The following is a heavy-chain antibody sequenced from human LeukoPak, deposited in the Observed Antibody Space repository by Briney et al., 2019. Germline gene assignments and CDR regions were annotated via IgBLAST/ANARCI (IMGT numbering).Heavy chain of an antibody. Sequence: GGSLRLSCAASGFTVSNNYMSWVRQAPGKGLEWLSVIYSVGTTNYADSVKGRFTISRDNSKNTLYLQMNRLRAEDTAVYYCARDLFGSGSIWGQGTLVTVSS. CDR2: IYSVGTT. CDR3: ARDLFGSGSI. J-gene: IGHJ4*02. V-gene: IGHV3-66*01. D-gene: IGHD3-10*01. CDR1: GFTVSNNY.